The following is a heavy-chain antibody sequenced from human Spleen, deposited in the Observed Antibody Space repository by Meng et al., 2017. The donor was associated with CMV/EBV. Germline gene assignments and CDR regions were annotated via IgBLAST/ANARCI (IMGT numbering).Heavy chain of an antibody. CDR1: GYTFTSSY. CDR2: INPSGGST. CDR3: AREMVDYGGNHNFDY. V-gene: IGHV1-46*01. Sequence: ASVKVSCKASGYTFTSSYMHWVRQAPGQGLEWMGIINPSGGSTSYAQKFQGRVTMTRDTSTSTVYMELSSLRSEDTAVYYCAREMVDYGGNHNFDYWGQGTLVTVSS. J-gene: IGHJ4*02. D-gene: IGHD4-23*01.